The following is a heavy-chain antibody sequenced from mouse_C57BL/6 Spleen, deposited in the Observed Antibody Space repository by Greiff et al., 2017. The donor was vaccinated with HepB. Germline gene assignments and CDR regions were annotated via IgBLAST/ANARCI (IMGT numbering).Heavy chain of an antibody. V-gene: IGHV1-63*01. J-gene: IGHJ1*03. CDR3: ARSYYYGSSYVGYFDV. CDR1: GYTFTNYW. CDR2: IYPGGGYT. D-gene: IGHD1-1*01. Sequence: QVQLQQSGAELVRPGTSVKMSCKASGYTFTNYWIGWAKQRPGHGLEWIGDIYPGGGYTNYNEKFKGKATLTADKSSSTAYMQFSSLTSEDSAIYYCARSYYYGSSYVGYFDVWGTGTTVTVSS.